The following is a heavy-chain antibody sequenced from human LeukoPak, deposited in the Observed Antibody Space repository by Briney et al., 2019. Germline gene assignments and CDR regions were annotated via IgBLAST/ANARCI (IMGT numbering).Heavy chain of an antibody. D-gene: IGHD6-13*01. V-gene: IGHV3-30*18. CDR2: ISYDGSNK. J-gene: IGHJ4*02. Sequence: GGSLRLSCAASGFTFCSYGMHWVRQAPGKGLEWVAVISYDGSNKYYADSVKGRFTISRDNSKNTLYLQMNSLRAEDTAVYYCAKDRGYSSSWLDYWGQGTLVTVSS. CDR1: GFTFCSYG. CDR3: AKDRGYSSSWLDY.